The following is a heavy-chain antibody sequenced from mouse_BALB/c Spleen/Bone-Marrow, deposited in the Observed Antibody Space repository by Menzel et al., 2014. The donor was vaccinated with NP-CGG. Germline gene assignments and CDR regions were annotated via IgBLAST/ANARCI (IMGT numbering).Heavy chain of an antibody. CDR3: AREGSTMITTPFAY. V-gene: IGHV2-9*02. CDR2: IWAGGST. J-gene: IGHJ3*01. Sequence: QVQLKDSGPGLVAPSQSLSITCTVSGFSLXSYGVHWVRQPPGKGLEWLGVIWAGGSTNYNSALMSRLSISKDNSKSQVFLKMNSLQTDDTAMYYCAREGSTMITTPFAYWGQGTLVTVSA. CDR1: GFSLXSYG. D-gene: IGHD2-4*01.